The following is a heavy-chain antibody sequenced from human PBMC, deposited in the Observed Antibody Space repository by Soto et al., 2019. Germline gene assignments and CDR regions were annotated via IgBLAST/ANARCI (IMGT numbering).Heavy chain of an antibody. J-gene: IGHJ6*02. CDR2: ISAYNGNT. D-gene: IGHD6-13*01. V-gene: IGHV1-18*01. CDR3: ARGRSCCSWYPYDYYGKED. CDR1: GYTFTSYG. Sequence: ASVKVSCKASGYTFTSYGISWVRQAPGQGLEWMGWISAYNGNTNYAQKLQGRVTMTTDTSTSTAYMELRSLRSDDTAVYYCARGRSCCSWYPYDYYGKEDSCQGTAVTVSS.